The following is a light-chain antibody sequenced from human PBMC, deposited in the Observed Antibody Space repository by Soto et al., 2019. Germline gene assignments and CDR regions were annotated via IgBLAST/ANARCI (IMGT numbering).Light chain of an antibody. V-gene: IGKV3-20*01. CDR2: GAS. CDR1: QSVRSNY. J-gene: IGKJ2*01. CDR3: QQYGSPPYT. Sequence: EIVLTQSPGTLSLSPGERATLSCRASQSVRSNYLAWYQQKPGQAPRLLIYGASSRATGIPDRFSGSGSGTDFVLTISRLEPVDFAVYYCQQYGSPPYTFGQGTKLEIK.